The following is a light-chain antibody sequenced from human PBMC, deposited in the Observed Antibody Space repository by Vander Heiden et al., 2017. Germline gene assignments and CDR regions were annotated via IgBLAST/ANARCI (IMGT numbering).Light chain of an antibody. CDR1: QGISRY. J-gene: IGKJ1*01. CDR2: GAS. V-gene: IGKV3-15*01. Sequence: TVLTQSPATLSVSPGERVTLSCRASQGISRYLAWYQQIPGQAPRLLIYGASVMAPGVPGRFSGSGSGTEFTLTISSLQSEDFAVYYCQQYNSWPRTFGQGTKVEIK. CDR3: QQYNSWPRT.